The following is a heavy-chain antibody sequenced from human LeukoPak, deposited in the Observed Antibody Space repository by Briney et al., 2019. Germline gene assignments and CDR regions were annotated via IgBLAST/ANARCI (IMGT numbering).Heavy chain of an antibody. J-gene: IGHJ4*02. CDR2: IYYSGST. Sequence: SETLSLTCTVSGGSISSGGYYWSWLRQHPGKGLEWIGYIYYSGSTYYNPSLKSRVTISVDTSKNQFSLKLSSVTAADTAVYYCASGPGAVITTWWGQGTLVTVSS. CDR1: GGSISSGGYY. CDR3: ASGPGAVITTW. D-gene: IGHD3-22*01. V-gene: IGHV4-31*03.